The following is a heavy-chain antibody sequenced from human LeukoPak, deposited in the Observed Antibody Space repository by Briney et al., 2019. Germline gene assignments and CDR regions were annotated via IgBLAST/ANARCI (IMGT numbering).Heavy chain of an antibody. J-gene: IGHJ4*02. Sequence: PGGSLRLSCAASGFTFSTYWMHWVRQAPGKGLVWVSRINGDGSTTTYADSVKGRFTTSRDNAKNTLYLQMNSLRAEDTAVYYCVPYNWNYALNYWGQGTLVAVSS. D-gene: IGHD1-7*01. CDR2: INGDGSTT. CDR1: GFTFSTYW. CDR3: VPYNWNYALNY. V-gene: IGHV3-74*01.